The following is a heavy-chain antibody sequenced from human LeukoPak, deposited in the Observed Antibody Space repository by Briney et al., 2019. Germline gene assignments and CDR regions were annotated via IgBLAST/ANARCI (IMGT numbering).Heavy chain of an antibody. J-gene: IGHJ6*02. D-gene: IGHD1-14*01. CDR2: IYSGGST. V-gene: IGHV3-53*01. CDR1: GFTVNSNY. CDR3: AREGGTNPYYYGMDV. Sequence: GGSLRLSCAASGFTVNSNYMSWVRQAPGKGLEWVSVIYSGGSTYYADSVKGRFTISRDNSKNTLYLQMNSLRAEDTAVYYCAREGGTNPYYYGMDVWGQGTTVTVSS.